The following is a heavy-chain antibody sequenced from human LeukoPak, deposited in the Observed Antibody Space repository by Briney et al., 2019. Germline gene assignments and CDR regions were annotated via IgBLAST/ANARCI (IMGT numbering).Heavy chain of an antibody. CDR3: ARRRYYASGSYYNNLAPYFDY. CDR2: INHSGNP. D-gene: IGHD3-10*01. Sequence: KSSETLSLTCAVYGASFSGYYWSWIRQPPGKGLEWIGEINHSGNPNYNPSLKSRVTISVDTSKNQFSLKLSSVTAADTAVYYCARRRYYASGSYYNNLAPYFDYWGQGTLVTVSS. CDR1: GASFSGYY. V-gene: IGHV4-34*01. J-gene: IGHJ4*02.